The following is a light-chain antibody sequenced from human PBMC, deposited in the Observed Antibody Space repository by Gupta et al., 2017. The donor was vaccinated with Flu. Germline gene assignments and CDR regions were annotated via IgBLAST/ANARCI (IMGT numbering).Light chain of an antibody. CDR3: SSYGGRDNLV. Sequence: TSSDVGGYDYVSWYQQHPGKAPKLLIYEVTKRPSGVPDRFSGSKSGNTASLTVSGLQAEDEADYYCSSYGGRDNLVFGGGTSLTVL. CDR2: EVT. CDR1: SSDVGGYDY. V-gene: IGLV2-8*01. J-gene: IGLJ2*01.